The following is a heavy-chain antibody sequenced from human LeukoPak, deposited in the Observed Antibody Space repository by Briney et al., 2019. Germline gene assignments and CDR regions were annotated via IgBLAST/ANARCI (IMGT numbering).Heavy chain of an antibody. D-gene: IGHD3-22*01. CDR1: GYTFSGYD. CDR3: STYNYDSFVYRSPRF. V-gene: IGHV1-8*01. CDR2: MNPNSGNT. Sequence: ASVKVSCKASGYTFSGYDVNWVRQATGQGLEWMGWMNPNSGNTGYAQKFQGRVTMTSDSSISTAYMELSSLTSEDTAVYYCSTYNYDSFVYRSPRFWGQGTLVTVSS. J-gene: IGHJ4*02.